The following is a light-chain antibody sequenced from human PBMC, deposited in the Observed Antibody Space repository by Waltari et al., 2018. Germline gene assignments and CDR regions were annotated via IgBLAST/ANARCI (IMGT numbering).Light chain of an antibody. CDR2: GAS. J-gene: IGKJ1*01. V-gene: IGKV3-15*01. Sequence: EIVMTQSPVTLSESPGQRVTLSCRASQSVSGKLVWYQQKPGQSPRVLINGASTRATGVPARFSGSGSGTEFTLTISSLQAEDIAVYYCQQYNGWPRTFGQGTKVEI. CDR1: QSVSGK. CDR3: QQYNGWPRT.